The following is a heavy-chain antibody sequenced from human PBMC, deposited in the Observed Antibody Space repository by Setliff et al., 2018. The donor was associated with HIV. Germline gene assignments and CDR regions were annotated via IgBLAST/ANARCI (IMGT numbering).Heavy chain of an antibody. Sequence: SETLSLTCTVSGGSISTTTYFWTWIRQPAGKGLEWIGHVYPSGSTNYNPSLQSRVAISVDTSKNQFTLQLSSVTAADTAMYFCARDHGVATVTNQDYWGQGTPVTVS. J-gene: IGHJ4*02. V-gene: IGHV4-61*09. CDR2: VYPSGST. CDR3: ARDHGVATVTNQDY. CDR1: GGSISTTTYF. D-gene: IGHD4-17*01.